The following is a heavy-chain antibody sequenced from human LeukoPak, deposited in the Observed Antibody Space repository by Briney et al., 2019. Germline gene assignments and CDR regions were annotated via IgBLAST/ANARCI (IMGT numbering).Heavy chain of an antibody. CDR3: AKAPDPGSPSPDGYFDP. D-gene: IGHD6-25*01. Sequence: PGGSLRLSCAASGFTFRNYAMSWVRQAPGKGLEWVSVISGSGGSTHYSDSVKGRFTASRDNSKNTLYLQMNSLRAEDTAVFYCAKAPDPGSPSPDGYFDPWGQGSLVTVSS. V-gene: IGHV3-23*01. CDR2: ISGSGGST. CDR1: GFTFRNYA. J-gene: IGHJ5*02.